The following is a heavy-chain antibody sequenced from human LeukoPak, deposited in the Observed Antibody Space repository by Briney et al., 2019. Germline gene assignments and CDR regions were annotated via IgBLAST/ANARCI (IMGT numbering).Heavy chain of an antibody. CDR2: IKEDGSEK. J-gene: IGHJ3*02. D-gene: IGHD6-19*01. V-gene: IGHV3-7*03. CDR1: GFTSSSYW. Sequence: PGGSLRLSCAASGFTSSSYWMSWIRQAPGKGLEWVANIKEDGSEKYYVDSVKGRFTISRDNAKNSVYLQMNSLRAEDTAVYSCARDGRVGSGWYGGAFDIWGQGTTVTVSS. CDR3: ARDGRVGSGWYGGAFDI.